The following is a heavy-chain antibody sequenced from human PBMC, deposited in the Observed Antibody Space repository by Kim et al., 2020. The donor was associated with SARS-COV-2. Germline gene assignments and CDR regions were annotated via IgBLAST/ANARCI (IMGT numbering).Heavy chain of an antibody. J-gene: IGHJ4*02. D-gene: IGHD6-13*01. V-gene: IGHV4-34*01. Sequence: NYSPSLKSRVNLSVDTSKNQFSLKLNSVTAADTALYYCARSSSWDDRFSYWGQGTLVTVSS. CDR3: ARSSSWDDRFSY.